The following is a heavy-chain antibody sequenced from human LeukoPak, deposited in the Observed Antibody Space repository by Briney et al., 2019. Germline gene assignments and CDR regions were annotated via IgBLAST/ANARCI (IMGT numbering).Heavy chain of an antibody. CDR2: INTNTGNP. J-gene: IGHJ6*02. D-gene: IGHD2-2*01. Sequence: ASVKVSCKASGYTFTNYPMKCVRQAPGQGLEWMGWINTNTGNPTYAQDFRGRFVFSLDTSVSTAYLQISSLKAEDTAVYYCARNAHRGRQYQEVFPCSYGTDVRGQGTTVTVSS. CDR1: GYTFTNYP. CDR3: ARNAHRGRQYQEVFPCSYGTDV. V-gene: IGHV7-4-1*01.